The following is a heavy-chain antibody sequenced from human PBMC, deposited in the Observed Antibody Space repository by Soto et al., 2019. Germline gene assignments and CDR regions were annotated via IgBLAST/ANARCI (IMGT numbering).Heavy chain of an antibody. V-gene: IGHV3-33*01. J-gene: IGHJ4*02. CDR3: ARDDDYVDNGLDN. D-gene: IGHD4-17*01. CDR1: GFTFSNHG. CDR2: ILNDGSAQ. Sequence: QVQLVESGGGVVQPGRSLRLSCAATGFTFSNHGMHWVRQAPGKGLEWVAVILNDGSAQEYADSVKGRFTISRDNSKNTLYLQMNNLRAEDTSVYYCARDDDYVDNGLDNWGQGILVTVSS.